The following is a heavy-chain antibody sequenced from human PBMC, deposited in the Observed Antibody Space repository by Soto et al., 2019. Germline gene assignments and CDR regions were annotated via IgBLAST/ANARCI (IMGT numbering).Heavy chain of an antibody. Sequence: QVHLVQSGAEVKKPGAPVKVSCKGSGYAFTTYGITWVRQAPGQGLEWMGWISAHNGNTNYAQKLQGRVTVTRDTSTSTAYMELRSLRSDDTAVYYGERGRYGDYWGQGALVIGSS. J-gene: IGHJ4*02. CDR2: ISAHNGNT. CDR3: ERGRYGDY. V-gene: IGHV1-18*01. D-gene: IGHD1-1*01. CDR1: GYAFTTYG.